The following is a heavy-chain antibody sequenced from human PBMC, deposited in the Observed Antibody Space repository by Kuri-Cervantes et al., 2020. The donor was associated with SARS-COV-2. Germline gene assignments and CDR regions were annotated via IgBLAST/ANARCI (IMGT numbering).Heavy chain of an antibody. Sequence: GESLKISCAPSGFTFSRYAMIWVRQAPGKGLEWISAIRGGGYTTYYADSVKGRFTISRDNFKNTLYLQMNNLRAEDTAVYYCAKDPNGDYVGAFDFWGQGTLDTVSS. V-gene: IGHV3-23*01. CDR1: GFTFSRYA. CDR2: IRGGGYTT. J-gene: IGHJ3*01. D-gene: IGHD4-17*01. CDR3: AKDPNGDYVGAFDF.